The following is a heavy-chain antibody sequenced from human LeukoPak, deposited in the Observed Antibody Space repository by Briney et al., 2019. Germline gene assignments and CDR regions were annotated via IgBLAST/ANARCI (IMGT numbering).Heavy chain of an antibody. D-gene: IGHD3-22*01. CDR1: GFTFSSYA. CDR3: AKAPSGYYDTSGPKWFDY. Sequence: GGSLRLSCAASGFTFSSYAMSWVRPAPGKGLEWVSALSGTGGSTYYADSVKGRFTISRDNSKNTLYLQMNSLRAEDTAVYYCAKAPSGYYDTSGPKWFDYWGQGTLVTVSS. CDR2: LSGTGGST. V-gene: IGHV3-23*01. J-gene: IGHJ4*02.